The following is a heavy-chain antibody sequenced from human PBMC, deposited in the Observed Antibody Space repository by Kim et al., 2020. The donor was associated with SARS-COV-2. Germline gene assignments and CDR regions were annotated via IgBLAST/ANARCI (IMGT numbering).Heavy chain of an antibody. CDR1: GYTFNNYG. CDR3: ARAGITGADFDY. Sequence: ASVKVSCKTSGYTFNNYGISWVRQAPGQGLERMGWISAYSGNTNYAQKVQGRVSMTTDTSTSTAYMELKSLTSDDTAVYYCARAGITGADFDYWGQGTLVTVSS. CDR2: ISAYSGNT. V-gene: IGHV1-18*01. D-gene: IGHD1-20*01. J-gene: IGHJ4*02.